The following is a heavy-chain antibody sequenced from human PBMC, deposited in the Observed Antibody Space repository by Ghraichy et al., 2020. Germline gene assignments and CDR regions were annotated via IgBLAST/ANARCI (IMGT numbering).Heavy chain of an antibody. CDR1: GGSISSYY. Sequence: SETLSLTCTVSGGSISSYYWSWIRQPPGKGLEWIGYIYYSGSTNYNPSLKSRVTISVDTSKNQFSLKLSSVTAADTAVYYCATTQLGDGYNSNWFDPWGQGTLVTVSS. CDR3: ATTQLGDGYNSNWFDP. D-gene: IGHD5-24*01. V-gene: IGHV4-59*01. J-gene: IGHJ5*02. CDR2: IYYSGST.